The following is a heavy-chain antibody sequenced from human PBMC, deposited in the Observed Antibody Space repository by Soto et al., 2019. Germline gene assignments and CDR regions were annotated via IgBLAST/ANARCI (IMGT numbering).Heavy chain of an antibody. Sequence: QVQLVQSGAEVKKPGASVKVSCKASGYTFTGYYMHWVRQAPGQGLEWMGWINPNSGGTNYAQKFQGRVTMTRDTSISTAYMELSRLRSDDTAVYYCARDPDCSVGSCYGWFDPWGQGTLVTVSS. V-gene: IGHV1-2*02. CDR3: ARDPDCSVGSCYGWFDP. J-gene: IGHJ5*02. CDR2: INPNSGGT. D-gene: IGHD2-15*01. CDR1: GYTFTGYY.